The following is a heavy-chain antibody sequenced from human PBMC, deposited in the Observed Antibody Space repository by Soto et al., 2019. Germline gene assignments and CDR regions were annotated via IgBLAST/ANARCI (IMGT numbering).Heavy chain of an antibody. CDR2: INSDGSST. V-gene: IGHV3-74*01. CDR1: GFTFSSYW. J-gene: IGHJ6*02. CDR3: EIGLGISNYYYYGMDV. D-gene: IGHD3-16*01. Sequence: PGGSLRLSCAASGFTFSSYWMHWVRQAPGKGLVWVSRINSDGSSTSYADSVKGRFTISRDNAKNTLYLQMNSLRAEDTAVYYCEIGLGISNYYYYGMDVWGQGTTVTVSS.